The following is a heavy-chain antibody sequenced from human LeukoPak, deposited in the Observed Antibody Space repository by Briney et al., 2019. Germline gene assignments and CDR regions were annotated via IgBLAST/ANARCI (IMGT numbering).Heavy chain of an antibody. CDR1: GGSFSGYY. J-gene: IGHJ4*02. CDR3: ARANFRDGYNTYYFDY. Sequence: SETLSLTCAVYGGSFSGYYWSWLRQPPGKGLEWIGEINHSGSTNYNPSLKSRVTLSVDTSKNQFSLKLSSVTAADTAVYYCARANFRDGYNTYYFDYWGQGTLVTVSS. D-gene: IGHD5-24*01. V-gene: IGHV4-34*01. CDR2: INHSGST.